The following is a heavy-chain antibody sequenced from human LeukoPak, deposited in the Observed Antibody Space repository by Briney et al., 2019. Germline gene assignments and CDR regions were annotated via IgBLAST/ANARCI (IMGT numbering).Heavy chain of an antibody. D-gene: IGHD5-18*01. CDR3: ARVDGYEDY. CDR2: INHSGST. CDR1: GGSFSGYY. Sequence: PSETLSLTCAVYGGSFSGYYWSWIRQPPGKGLEWIGEINHSGSTNYNPSLKSRVTVSVDTSKNQFSLKLSSVTAADTAVYYCARVDGYEDYWGQGTLVTVSS. J-gene: IGHJ4*02. V-gene: IGHV4-34*01.